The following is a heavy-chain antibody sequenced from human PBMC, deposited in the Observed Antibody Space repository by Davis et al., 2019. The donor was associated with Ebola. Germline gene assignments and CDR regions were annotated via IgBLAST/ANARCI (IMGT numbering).Heavy chain of an antibody. CDR1: GFTFSGSA. D-gene: IGHD5-12*01. V-gene: IGHV3-73*01. Sequence: GESLKISCAASGFTFSGSAMHWVRQASGKGLEWVGRIRSKANSYATAYAASVNGRFTISRDDSKNTAYLQMNSLKTEDTAVYYCTRQRGYSGYDYYYYYGMDVWGQGTTVTVSS. CDR2: IRSKANSYAT. J-gene: IGHJ6*02. CDR3: TRQRGYSGYDYYYYYGMDV.